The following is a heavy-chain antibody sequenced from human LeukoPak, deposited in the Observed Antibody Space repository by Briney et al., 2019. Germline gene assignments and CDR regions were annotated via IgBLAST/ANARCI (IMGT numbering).Heavy chain of an antibody. D-gene: IGHD3-3*01. CDR3: ARGSRILRFLEWFDY. V-gene: IGHV1-8*03. Sequence: ASVNVSCKASGYTFTSYDINWVRQATRQGLEWMGWMNPNSGNTGYAQKFQGRVTITRNTSISTAYMELSSLRSEDTAVYYCARGSRILRFLEWFDYWGQGTLVTVSS. J-gene: IGHJ4*02. CDR2: MNPNSGNT. CDR1: GYTFTSYD.